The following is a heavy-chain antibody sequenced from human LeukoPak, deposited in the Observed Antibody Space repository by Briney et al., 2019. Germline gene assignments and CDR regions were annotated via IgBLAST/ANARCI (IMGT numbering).Heavy chain of an antibody. D-gene: IGHD1-14*01. CDR2: NSASGGST. J-gene: IGHJ4*02. Sequence: GGSLRLSCAVSGFTFSSYAMNWVRQAPGKGLEWVSANSASGGSTYYADSVKGRFTISRDNSKNTLYLQMNSLRADDTAVYYCANRRNSVYPITLWGQGTLVTVSS. CDR1: GFTFSSYA. CDR3: ANRRNSVYPITL. V-gene: IGHV3-23*01.